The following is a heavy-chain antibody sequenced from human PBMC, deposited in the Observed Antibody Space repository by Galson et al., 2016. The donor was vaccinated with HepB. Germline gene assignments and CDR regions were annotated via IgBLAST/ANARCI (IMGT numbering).Heavy chain of an antibody. CDR2: IGNKANSYIT. J-gene: IGHJ4*02. CDR1: GFTFSTYA. CDR3: ATAATGTTDY. Sequence: SLRPSCAASGFTFSTYAMSWVRQAPGKGLEWVGRIGNKANSYITEYAASVKGRFTISRDDSENSLYLQMNSLKTEDTAAYYCATAATGTTDYWGQGTLVTVSS. D-gene: IGHD1-1*01. V-gene: IGHV3-72*01.